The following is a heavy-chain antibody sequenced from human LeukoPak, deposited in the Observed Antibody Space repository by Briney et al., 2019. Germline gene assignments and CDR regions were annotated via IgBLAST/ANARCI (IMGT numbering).Heavy chain of an antibody. CDR2: ISSSSSTI. CDR3: ARVKDWYYYDSRFDY. V-gene: IGHV3-48*01. Sequence: GGSLRLSCAASGFTFSSYSMNWVRQAPGRGLEWVSYISSSSSTIYYADSVKGRFTISRDNAKNSLYLQMNSLRAEDTAVYYCARVKDWYYYDSRFDYWGQGTLVTVSS. J-gene: IGHJ4*02. CDR1: GFTFSSYS. D-gene: IGHD3-22*01.